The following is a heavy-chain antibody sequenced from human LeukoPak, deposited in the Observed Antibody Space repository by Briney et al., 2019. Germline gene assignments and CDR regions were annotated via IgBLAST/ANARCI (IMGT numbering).Heavy chain of an antibody. CDR3: ARDLFSSGWYALDY. Sequence: SQTLSLTCAISGDSVSNNTAAWNWIRQSPSRGLEWLRRTYYRSKWYNDYAVSVKSRIIINPDTSKNQFSLQVNAVTPEDTAVYYCARDLFSSGWYALDYWGQGILVTVSS. J-gene: IGHJ4*02. D-gene: IGHD6-19*01. CDR1: GDSVSNNTAA. V-gene: IGHV6-1*01. CDR2: TYYRSKWYN.